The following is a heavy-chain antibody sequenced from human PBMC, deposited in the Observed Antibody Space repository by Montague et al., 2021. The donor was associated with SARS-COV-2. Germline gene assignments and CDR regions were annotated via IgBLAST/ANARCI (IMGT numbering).Heavy chain of an antibody. D-gene: IGHD4-17*01. J-gene: IGHJ4*02. CDR2: IYTSGRT. CDR3: ARGPDDYGTFGY. V-gene: IGHV4-61*02. Sequence: TLSLTCSVSGDSIGSGSYYWSWIRRAAGEGLEWIGRIYTSGRTDYNLYRINRVIISLDTSKNQLSLKLSSLTTADTGVYYCARGPDDYGTFGYWGQGIPVIVSS. CDR1: GDSIGSGSYY.